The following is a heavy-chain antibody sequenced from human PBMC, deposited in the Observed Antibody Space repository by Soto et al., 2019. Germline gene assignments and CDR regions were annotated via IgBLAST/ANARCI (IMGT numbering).Heavy chain of an antibody. CDR2: IYYSGST. CDR1: GGSISSGGYY. V-gene: IGHV4-61*08. CDR3: AGPSGRYYYYGMDV. J-gene: IGHJ6*02. Sequence: PSETLSLTCAVSGGSISSGGYYWSLIRQPPGKGLEWIGYIYYSGSTNYNPSLKSRVTISVDTSKNQFSLKLSSVTAADTAVYYCAGPSGRYYYYGMDVWGQGTTVTVSS. D-gene: IGHD3-10*01.